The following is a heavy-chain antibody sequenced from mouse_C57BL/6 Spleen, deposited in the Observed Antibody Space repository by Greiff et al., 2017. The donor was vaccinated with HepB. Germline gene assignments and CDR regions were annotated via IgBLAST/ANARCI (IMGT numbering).Heavy chain of an antibody. CDR2: IDPSDSYT. D-gene: IGHD1-1*01. J-gene: IGHJ3*01. V-gene: IGHV1-50*01. CDR3: ARPTTGFAY. Sequence: QVQLQQPGAELVKPGASVKLSCKASGYTFTSYWMQWVKQRPGQGLEWIGEIDPSDSYTNYNQKFKGKATLTVDTSSSTAYMQLSSLTSEDSAVYYCARPTTGFAYWGQGTLVTVSA. CDR1: GYTFTSYW.